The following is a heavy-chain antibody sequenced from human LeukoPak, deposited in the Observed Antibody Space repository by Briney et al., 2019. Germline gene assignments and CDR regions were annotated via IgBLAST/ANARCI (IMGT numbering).Heavy chain of an antibody. CDR3: ARLQGSSWYFFDY. V-gene: IGHV1-46*01. CDR1: GYTLTEVA. CDR2: INPSGGST. J-gene: IGHJ4*02. Sequence: ASVKVSCKVSGYTLTEVAMHWVRQAPGQGLEWMGIINPSGGSTSYAQKFQGRVTMTRDTSTSTVYMELSSLRSEDTAVYYCARLQGSSWYFFDYWGQGTLVTVSS. D-gene: IGHD6-13*01.